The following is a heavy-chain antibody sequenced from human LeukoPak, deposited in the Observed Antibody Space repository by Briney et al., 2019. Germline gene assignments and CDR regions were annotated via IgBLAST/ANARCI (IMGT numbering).Heavy chain of an antibody. V-gene: IGHV1-2*02. CDR1: GYTFTGYY. J-gene: IGHJ4*02. Sequence: ASVKVSCKASGYTFTGYYLHWVRQSPGQRLEWVGWINPNSGGKRYAQKFQGRVTMTRDTSINTAYMELSSLRSDDTAVYYCARELGSGSYIGYFDYWGQGTLVTVSS. CDR3: ARELGSGSYIGYFDY. D-gene: IGHD1-26*01. CDR2: INPNSGGK.